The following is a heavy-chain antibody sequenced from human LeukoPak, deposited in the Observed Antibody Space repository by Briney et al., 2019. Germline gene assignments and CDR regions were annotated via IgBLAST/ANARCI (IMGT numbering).Heavy chain of an antibody. D-gene: IGHD2-15*01. CDR1: GFTFSSYG. V-gene: IGHV3-30*03. Sequence: GRSLRLSCAASGFTFSSYGMHWVRQAPGKGLEWVAVISYDGSNKYYADSVKGRFTISRDNSKNTLYLQMNSLRAEDTAVYYCATTVVARDAFDIRGQGTMVTVSS. CDR2: ISYDGSNK. J-gene: IGHJ3*02. CDR3: ATTVVARDAFDI.